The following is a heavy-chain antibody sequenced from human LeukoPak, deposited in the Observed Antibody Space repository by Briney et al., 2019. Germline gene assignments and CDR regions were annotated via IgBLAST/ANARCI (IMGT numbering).Heavy chain of an antibody. CDR1: GYTFTCYG. CDR2: ISAYNGNT. D-gene: IGHD2-2*01. J-gene: IGHJ5*02. V-gene: IGHV1-18*01. Sequence: GASVKVSCKASGYTFTCYGISWVRQAPGQGLEWMGWISAYNGNTNYAQKLQGRVTMTTDTSTSTAYMELRSLRSDDTAVYYCARDSRAKQDIVVVPAADNWFDPWGQGTLVTVSS. CDR3: ARDSRAKQDIVVVPAADNWFDP.